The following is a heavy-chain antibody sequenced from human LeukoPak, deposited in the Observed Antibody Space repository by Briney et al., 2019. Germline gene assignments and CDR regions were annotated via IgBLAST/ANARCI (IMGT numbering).Heavy chain of an antibody. V-gene: IGHV1-2*02. CDR1: GYTFTGYY. CDR3: ARVYYDFWSGQDDAFDI. D-gene: IGHD3-3*01. Sequence: ASVKVSCKTSGYTFTGYYIHWVRQAPGQGLEWMGWINPNSGVTQYAQKFQGRVTMTRDTSISTAYMELSSLRSEDTAVYYCARVYYDFWSGQDDAFDIWGQGTMVTVPS. J-gene: IGHJ3*02. CDR2: INPNSGVT.